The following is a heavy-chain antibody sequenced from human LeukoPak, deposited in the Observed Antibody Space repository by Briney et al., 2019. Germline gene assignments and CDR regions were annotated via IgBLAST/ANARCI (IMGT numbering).Heavy chain of an antibody. V-gene: IGHV4-34*01. Sequence: SETLSLTCALYGGSFSGYYWSWIRQPPGKGLEWIGEINHSGSTNYNPSLKSRVTISVDTSKNQFSLKLSSVTAADTAVYYCARLHYYYGSGSYYKDWGQGTLVTVSS. D-gene: IGHD3-10*01. J-gene: IGHJ4*02. CDR2: INHSGST. CDR1: GGSFSGYY. CDR3: ARLHYYYGSGSYYKD.